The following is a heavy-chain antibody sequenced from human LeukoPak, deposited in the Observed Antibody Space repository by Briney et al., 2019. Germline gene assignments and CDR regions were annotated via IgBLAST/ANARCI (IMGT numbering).Heavy chain of an antibody. CDR3: AKDAYSRGDY. Sequence: GGSLRLSCAASGFTFSSYWMSWVRQAPGKGLEWVANIKQDGSEKYYVDSVKGRFTISRDNAKNSLYLQMNSLRGDDTALYYCAKDAYSRGDYWGQGTLVTVSS. D-gene: IGHD2-21*01. CDR1: GFTFSSYW. J-gene: IGHJ4*02. V-gene: IGHV3-7*01. CDR2: IKQDGSEK.